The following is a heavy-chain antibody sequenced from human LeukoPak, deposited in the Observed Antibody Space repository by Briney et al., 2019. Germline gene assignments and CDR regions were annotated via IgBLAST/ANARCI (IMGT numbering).Heavy chain of an antibody. CDR2: IIPIFGTA. Sequence: SVKVSCKASGGTFSSYAISWGRQAPGQGLEWRGGIIPIFGTANYAQKFQGRVTITTDESTGTAYMELSSLRSEDTAVYYCARDKSDYYDSSGYSDYWGQGTLVTVSS. CDR3: ARDKSDYYDSSGYSDY. V-gene: IGHV1-69*05. D-gene: IGHD3-22*01. J-gene: IGHJ4*02. CDR1: GGTFSSYA.